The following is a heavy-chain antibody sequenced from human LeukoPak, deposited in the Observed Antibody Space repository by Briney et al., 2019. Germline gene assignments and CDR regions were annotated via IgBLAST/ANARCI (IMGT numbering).Heavy chain of an antibody. J-gene: IGHJ4*02. V-gene: IGHV3-48*01. CDR3: ASSRATGDQN. D-gene: IGHD7-27*01. CDR1: GFTFSSYS. Sequence: PGGSLRLSCAASGFTFSSYSMNWVRQAPGKGLEWVSYISSSSTIYYADSVKGRFTISRDNAKNSLYLQMNSLRAEDTAVYYCASSRATGDQNWGQGTLVTVSS. CDR2: ISSSSTI.